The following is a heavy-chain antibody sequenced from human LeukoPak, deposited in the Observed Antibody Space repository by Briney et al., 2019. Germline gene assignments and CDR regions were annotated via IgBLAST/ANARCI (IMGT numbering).Heavy chain of an antibody. V-gene: IGHV4-34*01. Sequence: PSETLSLTCTVSGGSISSYYWSWVRQPPGKGLEWIGEINHSGSTNYNPSLKSRVTISVDTSKNQFSLKLSSVTAADTAVYYCARRRKRDFWGGYHLDYGGQGTLVIVSS. CDR2: INHSGST. J-gene: IGHJ4*02. CDR3: ARRRKRDFWGGYHLDY. D-gene: IGHD3-3*01. CDR1: GGSISSYY.